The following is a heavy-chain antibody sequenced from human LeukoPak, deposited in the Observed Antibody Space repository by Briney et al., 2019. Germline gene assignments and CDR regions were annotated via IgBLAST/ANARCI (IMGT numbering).Heavy chain of an antibody. CDR1: GFTFSSYS. Sequence: GSVTLSCAASGFTFSSYSMKWLGQAPGKEVEGVSSISSSSSYIYYADPVKGRFTISRDNAKNTLYQQMHSLRAEDMALYFCAKGYGSGTYYNPFDFWGQGTLVTVSS. J-gene: IGHJ4*02. D-gene: IGHD3-10*01. CDR3: AKGYGSGTYYNPFDF. V-gene: IGHV3-21*04. CDR2: ISSSSSYI.